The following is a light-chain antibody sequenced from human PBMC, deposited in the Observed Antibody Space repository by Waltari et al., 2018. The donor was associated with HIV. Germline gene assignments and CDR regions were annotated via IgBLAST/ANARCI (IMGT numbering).Light chain of an antibody. CDR2: WAS. J-gene: IGKJ1*01. V-gene: IGKV4-1*01. CDR1: QSVLYRSDNRNY. Sequence: DIVMTQSPESLAVSLGERATINCKSSQSVLYRSDNRNYLAWYQQKPGQPPKLLFSWASARESRVPGRFSGSGSGTNFTLTIRSLQAEDVAVYYCQQYSTFPWTFGQGTKVEIK. CDR3: QQYSTFPWT.